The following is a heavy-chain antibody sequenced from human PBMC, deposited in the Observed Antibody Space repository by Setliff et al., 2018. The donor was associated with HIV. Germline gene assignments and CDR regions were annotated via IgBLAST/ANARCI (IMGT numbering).Heavy chain of an antibody. J-gene: IGHJ4*02. CDR2: INPNSGGT. CDR3: ARPXXXXXRPFDY. CDR1: GYTFTGYY. Sequence: ASVKVSCKASGYTFTGYYMHWVRQAPGQGLEWMGWINPNSGGTNYAQKFQGRVTMTXXTSISTAYMELSRLRSADTAVYYCARPXXXXXRPFDYWGQGTLVTVS. D-gene: IGHD6-6*01. V-gene: IGHV1-2*02.